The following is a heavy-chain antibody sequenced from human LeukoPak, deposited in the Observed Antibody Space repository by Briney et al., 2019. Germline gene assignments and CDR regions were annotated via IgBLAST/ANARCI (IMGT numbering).Heavy chain of an antibody. D-gene: IGHD3-22*01. CDR2: IAHTGST. Sequence: SETLSLTCAVSGDSVSSSHWWSWVRQPPGKGLEWIGEIAHTGSTKYTPSLRSRASISIDWSKNQFSLKLSSVTAADTAVYYCARGAGVTYYYDSSGYPDYWGQGTLVTVSS. CDR1: GDSVSSSHW. CDR3: ARGAGVTYYYDSSGYPDY. J-gene: IGHJ4*02. V-gene: IGHV4-4*02.